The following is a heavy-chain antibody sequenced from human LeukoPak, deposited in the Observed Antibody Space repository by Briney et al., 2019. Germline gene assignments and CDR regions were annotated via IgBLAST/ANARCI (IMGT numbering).Heavy chain of an antibody. V-gene: IGHV4-34*01. CDR2: INHSGNT. J-gene: IGHJ4*02. D-gene: IGHD6-19*01. Sequence: PSETLSLTCAVYGGSISGYYWSWIRQPPGKGLEWIGEINHSGNTNYNPSLKSRVTISVDTSKNQFSLNLSSVTAADTAVYSCARASSGWKGDYFDYWGQGTLVTVSS. CDR1: GGSISGYY. CDR3: ARASSGWKGDYFDY.